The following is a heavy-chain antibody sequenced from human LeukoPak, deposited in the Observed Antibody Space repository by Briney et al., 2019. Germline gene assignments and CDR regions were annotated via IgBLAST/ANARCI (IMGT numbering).Heavy chain of an antibody. V-gene: IGHV3-7*01. Sequence: PGGSLRLSCAAPGFTFSSYWMSWVRQATGKGLEWVANIKQDGSEKYYVDSVKGRFTISRDNAKNSLYLQMNSLRAEDTAVYYCASGGYSYGLDYWGQGTLVTVSS. CDR3: ASGGYSYGLDY. CDR1: GFTFSSYW. D-gene: IGHD5-18*01. J-gene: IGHJ4*02. CDR2: IKQDGSEK.